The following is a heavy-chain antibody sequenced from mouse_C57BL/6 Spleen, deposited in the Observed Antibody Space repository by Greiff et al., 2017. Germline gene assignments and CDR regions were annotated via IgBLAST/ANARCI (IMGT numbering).Heavy chain of an antibody. CDR1: GYTFTSYG. CDR2: IHPRSGNT. V-gene: IGHV1-81*01. J-gene: IGHJ2*01. CDR3: ARFPYYGSSPRYFDY. Sequence: VQLQQSGAELARPGASVKLSCKASGYTFTSYGISWVKQRTGQGLEWIGEIHPRSGNTYYNEKFKGKATLTADKSSSTAYMELRSLTSEASAVYFGARFPYYGSSPRYFDYWGQGTTLTVSS. D-gene: IGHD1-1*01.